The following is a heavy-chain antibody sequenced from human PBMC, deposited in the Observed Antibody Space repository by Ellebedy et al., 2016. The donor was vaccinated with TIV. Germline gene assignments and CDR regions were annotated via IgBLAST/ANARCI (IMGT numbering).Heavy chain of an antibody. CDR1: GDSISNHY. J-gene: IGHJ3*02. CDR3: ARTNAFDI. Sequence: GSLRLSCTVSGDSISNHYWSWIRQPPGKGLEWIGHIFYSGASASNPSLKSRVTISLDTSKNQFSLKVNSVTAADTAVYYCARTNAFDIWGRGTMVTVSS. CDR2: IFYSGAS. V-gene: IGHV4-59*11.